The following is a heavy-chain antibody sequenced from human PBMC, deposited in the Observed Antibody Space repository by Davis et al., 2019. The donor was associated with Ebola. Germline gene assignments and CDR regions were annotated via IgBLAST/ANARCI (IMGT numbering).Heavy chain of an antibody. V-gene: IGHV5-51*01. D-gene: IGHD3-3*01. CDR1: GYSFTSYW. J-gene: IGHJ4*02. Sequence: GGSLRLSCKGSGYSFTSYWIGWVRQMPGKGLEWMGIIYPGDSDTRYSPSFQGQVTISADKSISTAYLQWSSLKASDTAMYYCARQGGGDYDFWSGYFHYFDYWGQGTLVTVSS. CDR2: IYPGDSDT. CDR3: ARQGGGDYDFWSGYFHYFDY.